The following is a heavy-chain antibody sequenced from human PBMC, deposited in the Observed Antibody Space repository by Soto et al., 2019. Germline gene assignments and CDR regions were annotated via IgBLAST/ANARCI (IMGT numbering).Heavy chain of an antibody. CDR2: INGDGGTI. J-gene: IGHJ4*02. V-gene: IGHV3-74*01. D-gene: IGHD1-7*01. CDR1: GFTFSTSW. CDR3: TRGGNYYFDY. Sequence: GGSLRLSCAASGFTFSTSWIHWVRQAPGKGLVWVSRINGDGGTINYADSVKGRFTISRDNAKNTVYLQMNRLSADDTAVYYCTRGGNYYFDYWGQGTLVTVSS.